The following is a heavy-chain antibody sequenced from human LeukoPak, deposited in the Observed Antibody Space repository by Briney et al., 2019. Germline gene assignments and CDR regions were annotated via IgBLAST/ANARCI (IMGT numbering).Heavy chain of an antibody. V-gene: IGHV3-74*01. D-gene: IGHD4-23*01. Sequence: GGSLTLSCAASGFTASGYWMHWVRQHPARGLMWLSYITEDGSGKSYEDSVRGRFTISRDNAKNTVHLQMNSLRVDDTAVYYCARVGVDGGFRHFDYWGQGTLVTVSS. CDR1: GFTASGYW. J-gene: IGHJ4*02. CDR3: ARVGVDGGFRHFDY. CDR2: ITEDGSGK.